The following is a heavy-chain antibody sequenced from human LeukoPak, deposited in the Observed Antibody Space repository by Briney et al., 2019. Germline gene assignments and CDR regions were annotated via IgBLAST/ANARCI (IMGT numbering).Heavy chain of an antibody. Sequence: GGSLRLSCAASGFTFSSYSMNWVRQAPGKGLEWVSSISSSSSYIYYADSVKGRFTISRDNAKNSLYLQMNSLRAEDTAVYYCARDHNNGAPVDYWGQGTLVTVSS. CDR2: ISSSSSYI. J-gene: IGHJ4*02. V-gene: IGHV3-21*01. CDR3: ARDHNNGAPVDY. CDR1: GFTFSSYS. D-gene: IGHD1/OR15-1a*01.